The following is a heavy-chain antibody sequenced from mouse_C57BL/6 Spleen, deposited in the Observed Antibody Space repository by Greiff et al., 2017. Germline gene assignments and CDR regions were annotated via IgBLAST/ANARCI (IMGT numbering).Heavy chain of an antibody. V-gene: IGHV1-42*01. D-gene: IGHD2-3*01. CDR2: INPSTGGT. Sequence: VQLQQSGPELVKPGASVKISCKASGYSFTGYYMNWVKQSPEKSLEWIGEINPSTGGTTYNQKFKAKATLTVDKSSSTAYMQLKSLTSEDSAVYYCASQIGIDGYYPCAYWGKGTLVTVSA. CDR3: ASQIGIDGYYPCAY. CDR1: GYSFTGYY. J-gene: IGHJ3*01.